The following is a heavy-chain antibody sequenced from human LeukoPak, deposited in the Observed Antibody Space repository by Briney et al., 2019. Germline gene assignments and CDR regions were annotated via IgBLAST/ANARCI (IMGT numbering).Heavy chain of an antibody. CDR1: GSSIDSTNY. Sequence: PSETLSLTCGVSGSSIDSTNYWSWVRRAPGKGLEWIGEIAHDGTRNYNPSLRSRVAMSFDRANNYFSLSLTAVTAADTAFYYCTRENRPFCPFAFWGRGVMVTVSS. D-gene: IGHD3-3*01. CDR3: TRENRPFCPFAF. CDR2: IAHDGTR. J-gene: IGHJ4*02. V-gene: IGHV4/OR15-8*01.